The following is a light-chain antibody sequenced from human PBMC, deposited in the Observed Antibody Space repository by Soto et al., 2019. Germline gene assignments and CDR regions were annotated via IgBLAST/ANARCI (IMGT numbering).Light chain of an antibody. CDR2: EVI. CDR3: SSYTSSNTVV. Sequence: QSALTQPASVSGSPGQSITISCTGTSSDVGGYNYVSWYQQHPGKAPQLMIFEVIYRPSGVSNRFSASKSGNTASLTISGLQAEDEADYYCSSYTSSNTVVFGGGTKLPVL. V-gene: IGLV2-14*01. CDR1: SSDVGGYNY. J-gene: IGLJ2*01.